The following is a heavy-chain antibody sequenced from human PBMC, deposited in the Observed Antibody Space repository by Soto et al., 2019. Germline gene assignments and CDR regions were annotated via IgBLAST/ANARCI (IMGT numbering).Heavy chain of an antibody. CDR3: ARAGRGDYFDY. V-gene: IGHV3-74*01. CDR2: INSDGSST. D-gene: IGHD3-10*01. J-gene: IGHJ4*01. Sequence: GGSLRLSCAASGFTFSSYWMHWVRQAPGKGLVWVSRINSDGSSTSYADSVKGRFTISRDNAKNTLYLQMNSLRAEDTAVYYCARAGRGDYFDYWGKGTLVTVSS. CDR1: GFTFSSYW.